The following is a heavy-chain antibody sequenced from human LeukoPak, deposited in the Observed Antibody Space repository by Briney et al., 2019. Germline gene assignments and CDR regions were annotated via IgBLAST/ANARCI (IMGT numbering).Heavy chain of an antibody. CDR1: GFTFRTYW. Sequence: GGSLRLSCAASGFTFRTYWMAWVRQAPGKGLEWVANIKGDESARHQADSVKGRSTISRDNAQNSVCLQMSSLRGEDTAVYYCARDVGGSLDYWGQGTLVTVSS. V-gene: IGHV3-7*01. D-gene: IGHD1-26*01. CDR3: ARDVGGSLDY. J-gene: IGHJ4*02. CDR2: IKGDESAR.